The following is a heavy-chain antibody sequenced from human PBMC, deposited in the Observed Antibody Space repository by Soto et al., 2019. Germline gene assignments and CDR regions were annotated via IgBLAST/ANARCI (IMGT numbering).Heavy chain of an antibody. J-gene: IGHJ6*02. CDR2: ISGYNGNT. CDR1: GYPFTIYG. D-gene: IGHD2-15*01. Sequence: ASVKVSCKASGYPFTIYGISWVRQAPGQGLDWMGWISGYNGNTKYAQDLQGRVTMTTDTSTRTAYMELRSMRADDTAVYYCARFSGGSYNTYYFYYGMDVWGQGTTVTVSS. CDR3: ARFSGGSYNTYYFYYGMDV. V-gene: IGHV1-18*04.